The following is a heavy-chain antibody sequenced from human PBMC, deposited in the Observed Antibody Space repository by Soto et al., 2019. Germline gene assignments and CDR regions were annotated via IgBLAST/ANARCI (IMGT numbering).Heavy chain of an antibody. Sequence: SETLSLTCTVSGGSVSSGSYYWSWIRQPPGKGLEWIGYIYYSGSTNYNPSLKSRVTISVDTSKNQFSLRLNSVTAADTAIYFCARVTFLIVGSVFSTPFDFWGQGTLVTVYS. J-gene: IGHJ4*02. CDR2: IYYSGST. CDR3: ARVTFLIVGSVFSTPFDF. V-gene: IGHV4-61*01. D-gene: IGHD1-26*01. CDR1: GGSVSSGSYY.